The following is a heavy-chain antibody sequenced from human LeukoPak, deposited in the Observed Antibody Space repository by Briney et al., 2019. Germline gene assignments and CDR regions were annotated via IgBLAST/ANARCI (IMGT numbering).Heavy chain of an antibody. D-gene: IGHD2-8*01. CDR1: GGSISSYY. CDR2: IYDSVTT. CDR3: ARRLYDGFDI. Sequence: SETLSLTCTVSGGSISSYYWSWIRQPPGKGLERIGYIYDSVTTKYNPSLRSRVTISVDTSKNQFSLNLSSVTAADTAVYYCARRLYDGFDIWGQGTMVTVSS. V-gene: IGHV4-59*01. J-gene: IGHJ3*02.